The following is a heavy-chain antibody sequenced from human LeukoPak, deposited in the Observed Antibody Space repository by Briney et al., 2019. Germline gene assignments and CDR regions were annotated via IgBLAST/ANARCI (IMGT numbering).Heavy chain of an antibody. V-gene: IGHV3-66*01. CDR2: IYSGGST. J-gene: IGHJ4*02. CDR1: GFTVSSNY. Sequence: PGGSLRLSCAASGFTVSSNYMSWVRQAPGKGLEWVSVIYSGGSTYYADSVKGRFTNSRDNSKNTLYLQMNSLRAEDTAVYYCARDNLAAEGEESHFDYWGQGTLVTVSS. CDR3: ARDNLAAEGEESHFDY. D-gene: IGHD6-13*01.